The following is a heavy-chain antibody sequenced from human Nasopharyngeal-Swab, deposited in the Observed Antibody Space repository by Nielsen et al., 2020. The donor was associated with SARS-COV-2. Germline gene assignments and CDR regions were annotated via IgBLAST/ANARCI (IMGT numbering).Heavy chain of an antibody. CDR2: INHSGST. CDR1: GGSFSGYY. J-gene: IGHJ5*02. D-gene: IGHD1/OR15-1a*01. V-gene: IGHV4-34*01. CDR3: ASQPGTANNGANWFDP. Sequence: SETLSLTCAVYGGSFSGYYWSWIRQPPGKGLEWIGEINHSGSTNYNPSLKRRVTISVDTSKNQFSLKLSSVTAADTAVYYCASQPGTANNGANWFDPWGQGTLVTVSS.